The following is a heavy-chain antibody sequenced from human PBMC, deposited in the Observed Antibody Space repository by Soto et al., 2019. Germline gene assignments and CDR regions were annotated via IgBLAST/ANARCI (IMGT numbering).Heavy chain of an antibody. CDR2: IKQDGSEK. J-gene: IGHJ6*02. Sequence: EVQLVESGGGLVQPGGSLRLSCAASGFTFSSYWMSWVRQAPGKGLEWVANIKQDGSEKYYVDSVKGRFTISRDNAKNSLYLQMNSLRAEDTAVYYCARDRGQLLWFGEYYYYYGMDVWGQGTTVTVSS. D-gene: IGHD3-10*01. V-gene: IGHV3-7*03. CDR1: GFTFSSYW. CDR3: ARDRGQLLWFGEYYYYYGMDV.